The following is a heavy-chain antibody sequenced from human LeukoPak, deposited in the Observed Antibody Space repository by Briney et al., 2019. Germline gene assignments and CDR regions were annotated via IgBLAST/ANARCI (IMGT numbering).Heavy chain of an antibody. CDR3: ARKRIRIAAAGTFDY. J-gene: IGHJ4*02. V-gene: IGHV4-34*01. D-gene: IGHD6-13*01. CDR2: INHSGST. CDR1: GGSFSGYY. Sequence: PSETLSLTCAVYGGSFSGYYWSWIRQPPGKGLEWIGEINHSGSTNYNPSLKSRVTISVDTSKNQFSLKLSSVTAADTAVYYCARKRIRIAAAGTFDYWGQGTLVTVSS.